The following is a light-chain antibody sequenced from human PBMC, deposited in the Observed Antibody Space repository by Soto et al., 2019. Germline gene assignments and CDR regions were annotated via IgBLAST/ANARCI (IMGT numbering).Light chain of an antibody. Sequence: EIVLTQSPGTLFLSPGERATLSCRASERVDTTLLAWYLQRPGQAPRLLISATSKRATGTPDRFSGSGSATDFTLTISRLEPQDFAVYYCHQYGSSPWTFGQGTTVKIK. CDR1: ERVDTTL. V-gene: IGKV3-20*01. CDR2: ATS. CDR3: HQYGSSPWT. J-gene: IGKJ1*01.